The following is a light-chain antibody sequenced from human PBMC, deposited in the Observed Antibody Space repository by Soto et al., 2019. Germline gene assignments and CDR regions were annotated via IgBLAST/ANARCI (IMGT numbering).Light chain of an antibody. Sequence: FTPSPGDRFVSPGGLTTLSCSGSQSVSRRYLAWYQQKPGQAPRLLIYGASSRATGIPDRFSGSGSGTEFTLTISRLEPEDFAVYYCQQYGSSPSTFGQGTKVDIK. V-gene: IGKV3-20*01. J-gene: IGKJ1*01. CDR1: QSVSRRY. CDR2: GAS. CDR3: QQYGSSPST.